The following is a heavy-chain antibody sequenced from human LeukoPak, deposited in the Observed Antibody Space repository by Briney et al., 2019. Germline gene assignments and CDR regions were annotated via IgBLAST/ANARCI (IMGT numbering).Heavy chain of an antibody. Sequence: GESLKISCKGSGYSFTSYWIGWVRQMPGKGLEWMGIIYPGDSDTRYSPSFQGQVTISADKSISTAYLQWSSLKASDTAMHYCARGAANCDFWSGYPEGYYFDYWGQGTLVTVSS. CDR1: GYSFTSYW. J-gene: IGHJ4*02. CDR3: ARGAANCDFWSGYPEGYYFDY. V-gene: IGHV5-51*01. CDR2: IYPGDSDT. D-gene: IGHD3-3*01.